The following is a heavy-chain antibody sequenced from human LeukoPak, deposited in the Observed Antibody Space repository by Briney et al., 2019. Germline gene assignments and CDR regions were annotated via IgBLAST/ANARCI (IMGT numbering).Heavy chain of an antibody. CDR1: GGSMSSHY. D-gene: IGHD5-24*01. Sequence: SETPSLTCTVSGGSMSSHYWSWIRQPPGKGLEWIGYIYYSGSADYNPSLKSRVTISVDTSKNQFSLKLSSVTAADTAVYYCARGRWLQLPDYWGQGTLVTVSS. V-gene: IGHV4-59*11. CDR3: ARGRWLQLPDY. J-gene: IGHJ4*02. CDR2: IYYSGSA.